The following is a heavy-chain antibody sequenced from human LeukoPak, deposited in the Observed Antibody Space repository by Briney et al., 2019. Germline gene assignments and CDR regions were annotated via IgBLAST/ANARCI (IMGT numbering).Heavy chain of an antibody. CDR3: ARGKDYDFWSGYQAGFDY. D-gene: IGHD3-3*01. CDR1: RFTFSSYC. CDR2: IKQDGGGK. Sequence: PGGSLRLSCAAFRFTFSSYCMSWIRQAPGKGLELVANIKQDGGGKYYVDSVKGRFTISRDNAKNSLYLQMNSLRAEDTAVYYCARGKDYDFWSGYQAGFDYWGQGTLVTVSS. V-gene: IGHV3-7*01. J-gene: IGHJ4*02.